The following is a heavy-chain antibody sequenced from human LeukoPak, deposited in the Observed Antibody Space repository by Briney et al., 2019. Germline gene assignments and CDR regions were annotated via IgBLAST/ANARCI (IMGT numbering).Heavy chain of an antibody. CDR3: AKDGAGSGSYYDY. D-gene: IGHD1-26*01. V-gene: IGHV3-23*01. J-gene: IGHJ4*02. CDR1: GFTFSSYA. Sequence: GGSLSLSCAASGFTFSSYAMSWVRQAPGKGLEWVSAISGSGGSTYYADSVKGRFSISRDNSKNTLYLQMNSLRAEDTAVYYCAKDGAGSGSYYDYWGQGTLVTVSS. CDR2: ISGSGGST.